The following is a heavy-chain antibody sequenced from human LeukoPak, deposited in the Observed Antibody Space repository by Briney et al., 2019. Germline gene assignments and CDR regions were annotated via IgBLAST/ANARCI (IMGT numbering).Heavy chain of an antibody. V-gene: IGHV1-69*04. D-gene: IGHD3-10*01. J-gene: IGHJ6*02. Sequence: SVNVSFKASGGTFSSYAISWVRQAPGQGLEWMGRIIPIFGIANYAQKFQGRVTITADKSTSTAYMELSSLRSEDTAVYYCARGRITMVRENYYYYGMDVWGQGTTVTVSS. CDR3: ARGRITMVRENYYYYGMDV. CDR1: GGTFSSYA. CDR2: IIPIFGIA.